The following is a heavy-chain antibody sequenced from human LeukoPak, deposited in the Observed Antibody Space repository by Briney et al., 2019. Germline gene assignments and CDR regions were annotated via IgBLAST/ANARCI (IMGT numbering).Heavy chain of an antibody. J-gene: IGHJ4*02. CDR2: ISYDGSNK. V-gene: IGHV3-30*03. D-gene: IGHD5-18*01. Sequence: GGSLRLSCAASGFTFSSYGMHWVRQAPGKGLEWVAVISYDGSNKYYADSVKGRFTISRDNSKNTLYLQMNSLRAEDTAMYYCAVQLGTLDYWGQGTLVTVSS. CDR1: GFTFSSYG. CDR3: AVQLGTLDY.